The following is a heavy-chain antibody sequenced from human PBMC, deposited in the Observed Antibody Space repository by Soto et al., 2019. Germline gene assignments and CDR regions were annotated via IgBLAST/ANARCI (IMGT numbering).Heavy chain of an antibody. D-gene: IGHD3-22*01. CDR3: AKSRWLPRTEDAFDI. CDR1: GLTFRSYA. V-gene: IGHV3-23*01. CDR2: ISGSGGST. Sequence: EGSLIHSWRGSGLTFRSYAMSVGRLVPGKGLECVSAISGSGGSTYYADSVKGRFTISRDNSKNTLYLQMNSLRAEDTAVYYCAKSRWLPRTEDAFDIWGQGTMVTVSS. J-gene: IGHJ3*02.